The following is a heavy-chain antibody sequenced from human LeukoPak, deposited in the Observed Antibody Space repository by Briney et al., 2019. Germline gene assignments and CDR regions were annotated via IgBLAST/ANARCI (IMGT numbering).Heavy chain of an antibody. CDR2: INHSGST. D-gene: IGHD2-8*01. J-gene: IGHJ3*02. V-gene: IGHV4-34*01. CDR3: PLMVYARDAFDI. Sequence: SETLSLTCAVYGGSFSGYYWSWIRQPPGKGLEWIGEINHSGSTNYNPSLKSRVTISVDTSKNQLSLKLSSVTAADTAVYYCPLMVYARDAFDIWGQGTMVTVSS. CDR1: GGSFSGYY.